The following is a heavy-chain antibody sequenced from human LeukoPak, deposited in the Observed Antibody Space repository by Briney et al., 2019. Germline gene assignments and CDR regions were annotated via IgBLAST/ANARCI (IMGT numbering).Heavy chain of an antibody. V-gene: IGHV1-3*01. D-gene: IGHD6-13*01. CDR2: INAGNGNT. Sequence: AAVKVSCKGSGYTFTSYAMHWVRQAPGQRLEWMGWINAGNGNTKYSQKFQGRVTITRDTSARTASMELSSLRSEDTAVYYCARRIAAAGDNWFDPWGQGTLVTVSS. J-gene: IGHJ5*02. CDR3: ARRIAAAGDNWFDP. CDR1: GYTFTSYA.